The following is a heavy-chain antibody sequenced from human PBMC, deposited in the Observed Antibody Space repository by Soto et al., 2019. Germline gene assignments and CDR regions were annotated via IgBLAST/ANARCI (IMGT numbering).Heavy chain of an antibody. J-gene: IGHJ4*02. CDR2: IGGSGGTT. V-gene: IGHV3-23*01. CDR3: AKDGWYSSSPFYFDY. CDR1: GFIFSSYA. Sequence: GGSLRLSCAASGFIFSSYAMTWVRQAPGKGLEWVSSIGGSGGTTYYADSVKGRFSISRDNSKNILFLQMSSLTVEDTAVYYCAKDGWYSSSPFYFDYWGQGTQVTVSS. D-gene: IGHD6-13*01.